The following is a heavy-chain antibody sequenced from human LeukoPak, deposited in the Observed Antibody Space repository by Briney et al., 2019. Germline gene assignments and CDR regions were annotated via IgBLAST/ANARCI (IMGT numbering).Heavy chain of an antibody. CDR2: IYYSGNT. CDR3: TRASGTYADYGMDV. J-gene: IGHJ6*02. Sequence: KPSETLSLTCTVSGAAISSYHWNWIRQPLGKGLEWIGYIYYSGNTNYNPSLKSRVTISVDTSKKKFSLKLSSVPAADTAVYYCTRASGTYADYGMDVWGQGTTVTVSS. V-gene: IGHV4-59*01. CDR1: GAAISSYH. D-gene: IGHD1-26*01.